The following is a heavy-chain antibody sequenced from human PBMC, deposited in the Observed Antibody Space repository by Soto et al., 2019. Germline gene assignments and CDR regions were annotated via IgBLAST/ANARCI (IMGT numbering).Heavy chain of an antibody. D-gene: IGHD4-17*01. V-gene: IGHV3-74*01. CDR1: GFTFTNYW. CDR2: IDGVGAGT. CDR3: TTVFRY. Sequence: GGSLRLSCAASGFTFTNYWMTWVRQVPGKGLVWVSRIDGVGAGTSYSDSVRGRFTISRDNAENMLYLQMNSLRAEDTAVYYCTTVFRYWGQGTRGAVSS. J-gene: IGHJ4*02.